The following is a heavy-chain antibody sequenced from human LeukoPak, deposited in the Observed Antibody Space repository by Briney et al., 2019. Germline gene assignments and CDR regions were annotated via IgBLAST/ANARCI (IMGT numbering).Heavy chain of an antibody. V-gene: IGHV3-30*02. J-gene: IGHJ3*02. D-gene: IGHD3-3*01. CDR1: GFTFSSYG. Sequence: GGSLRLSCAASGFTFSSYGMHWVRQAPGKGLEWVAFIRYDGSNKYYADSVKGRFTISRDNSKNTLYLQMNSLRAEDTAVYYCAKESPVTIREGAFDIWGQGTMVTVSS. CDR3: AKESPVTIREGAFDI. CDR2: IRYDGSNK.